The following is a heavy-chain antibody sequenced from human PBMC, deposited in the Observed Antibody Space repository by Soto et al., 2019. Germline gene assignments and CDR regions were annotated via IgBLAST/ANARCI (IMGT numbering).Heavy chain of an antibody. CDR2: INHNGNN. CDR3: ARGGSNDWQVAFDI. Sequence: SLTCVVSGGSISTYYYSWIRQSPGKGLEWIGEINHNGNNNYSPSLKSRVTMSLDTPKNQFSLKLTSVTAADTAVYYCARGGSNDWQVAFDIWGQGTMVTVSS. J-gene: IGHJ3*02. V-gene: IGHV4-34*01. CDR1: GGSISTYY. D-gene: IGHD3-16*01.